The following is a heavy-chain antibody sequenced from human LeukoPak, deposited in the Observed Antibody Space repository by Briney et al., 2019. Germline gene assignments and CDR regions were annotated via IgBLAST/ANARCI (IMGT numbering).Heavy chain of an antibody. CDR1: GFTFSTYA. J-gene: IGHJ4*02. Sequence: GGSLRLSCAASGFTFSTYAMSWVRQAPGKGLEWVSYISNSGSSIYYADSAKGRFTIARDDAKNLLYLQMNSLRAEDTAVYYCARDLYNILTEDYRPGYWGQGTLVTVSS. CDR2: ISNSGSSI. V-gene: IGHV3-48*03. D-gene: IGHD3-9*01. CDR3: ARDLYNILTEDYRPGY.